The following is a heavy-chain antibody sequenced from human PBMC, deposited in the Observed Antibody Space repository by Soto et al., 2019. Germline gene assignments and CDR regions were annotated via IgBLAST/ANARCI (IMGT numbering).Heavy chain of an antibody. J-gene: IGHJ4*02. Sequence: PGGSLRLSCAASGFTFSSYAMSWVRQAPGKGLEWVSAISGSGGSTYYADSVKGRFTISRDNSKNTLYLQMNSLRAEDPAVYYCAKPGRDQLLMEWNYWGQGTLVTVSS. CDR3: AKPGRDQLLMEWNY. CDR1: GFTFSSYA. CDR2: ISGSGGST. V-gene: IGHV3-23*01. D-gene: IGHD2-2*01.